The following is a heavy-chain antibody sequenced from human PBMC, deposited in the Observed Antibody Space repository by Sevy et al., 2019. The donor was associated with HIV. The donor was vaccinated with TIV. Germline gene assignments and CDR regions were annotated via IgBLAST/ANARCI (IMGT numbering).Heavy chain of an antibody. D-gene: IGHD6-13*01. V-gene: IGHV3-21*01. J-gene: IGHJ4*02. CDR1: GFAFISYS. CDR2: ISSIGSYI. Sequence: GGSLRLSCAASGFAFISYSMNWVRQAPGKGLEWVSSISSIGSYIYYADSMKGGFTISRDNAKNSLYLQMNSLRADDTAVYYCARGMAAPPRDFDYWGQGTLVTVSS. CDR3: ARGMAAPPRDFDY.